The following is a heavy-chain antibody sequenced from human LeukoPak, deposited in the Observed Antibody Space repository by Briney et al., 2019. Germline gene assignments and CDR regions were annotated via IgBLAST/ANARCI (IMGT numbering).Heavy chain of an antibody. CDR3: VKDHLDWGSSFDY. J-gene: IGHJ4*02. V-gene: IGHV3-23*01. CDR1: GFTFRDYW. Sequence: PGGSLRLSCVASGFTFRDYWMTWVRQAPGKGLEWVAAVSGGGDSVHYADSVKGRFTISRDDSKNTLFLQMNSLRAEDTAIYYCVKDHLDWGSSFDYWGQGALVTVSS. D-gene: IGHD3-9*01. CDR2: VSGGGDSV.